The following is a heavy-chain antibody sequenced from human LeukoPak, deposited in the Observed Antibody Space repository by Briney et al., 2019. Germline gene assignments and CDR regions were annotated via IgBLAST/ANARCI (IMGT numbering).Heavy chain of an antibody. CDR3: AKEYSSGWYCFDY. CDR1: GITFSSYA. D-gene: IGHD6-19*01. CDR2: LRYDGSNE. V-gene: IGHV3-30*02. J-gene: IGHJ4*02. Sequence: PGGSLRLSCAASGITFSSYALHWVRQAPGKGLEWMASLRYDGSNEYYADSVKGRFTISRDNSKNTLHLQMNNLRAEDMAVYYCAKEYSSGWYCFDYWGQGTLVTVSS.